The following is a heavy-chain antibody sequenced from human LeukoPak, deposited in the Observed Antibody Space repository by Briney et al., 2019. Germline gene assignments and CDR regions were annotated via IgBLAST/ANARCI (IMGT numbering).Heavy chain of an antibody. D-gene: IGHD6-13*01. J-gene: IGHJ4*02. CDR2: IYYSGST. CDR3: ARAPSSSSWYVVDYFDY. Sequence: SETLSLTCTVSGGSISSSSYYWGWIRQPPGKGLEWIGCIYYSGSTYYNPSLKSRVTISVDTSKNQFSLKLSSVTAADTAVYYCARAPSSSSWYVVDYFDYWGQGTLVTVSS. CDR1: GGSISSSSYY. V-gene: IGHV4-39*07.